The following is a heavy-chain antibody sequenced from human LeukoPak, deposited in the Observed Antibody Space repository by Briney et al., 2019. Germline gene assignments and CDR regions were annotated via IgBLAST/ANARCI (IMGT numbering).Heavy chain of an antibody. V-gene: IGHV3-33*01. CDR3: AGNYGPYYFDY. D-gene: IGHD3-10*01. J-gene: IGHJ4*02. CDR2: IWYDGSNK. Sequence: GGSLRLSCAASGLTFSNYGMHWVRQAPAKGLEWVAVIWYDGSNKNYADSVKGRFTISRDNSKNTLYLQMNSLRAEDTAVYYCAGNYGPYYFDYWGQGTLVTVSS. CDR1: GLTFSNYG.